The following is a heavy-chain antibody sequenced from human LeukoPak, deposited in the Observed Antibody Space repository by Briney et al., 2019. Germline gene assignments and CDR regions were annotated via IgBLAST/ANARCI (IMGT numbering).Heavy chain of an antibody. V-gene: IGHV4-39*01. CDR1: GDSISSSSSY. J-gene: IGHJ4*02. D-gene: IGHD2-2*01. CDR2: INYSGYT. Sequence: SETLSLTCTVSGDSISSSSSYWGWIRQPPGKGLEWIGIINYSGYTYYNPSLKSRVTMSVDTSKNQFSLKVSSATASDTAVYYCARRYCTTTTCFYFDYWGQGTLVTVSS. CDR3: ARRYCTTTTCFYFDY.